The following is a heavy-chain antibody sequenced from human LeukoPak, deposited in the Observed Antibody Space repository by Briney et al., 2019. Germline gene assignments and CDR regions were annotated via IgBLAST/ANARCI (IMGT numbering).Heavy chain of an antibody. D-gene: IGHD3-10*01. CDR1: GFTFSNYG. V-gene: IGHV3-23*01. CDR3: AKDSSPITMVRGVTYFDY. J-gene: IGHJ4*02. Sequence: GGSLRLSCAASGFTFSNYGMNWVRQAPGKGLEWVSGISESGGRTYYADSVKGRFTISRDNSKNTLYLQMNSLRAEDTAVYYCAKDSSPITMVRGVTYFDYWGQGTLVTVSS. CDR2: ISESGGRT.